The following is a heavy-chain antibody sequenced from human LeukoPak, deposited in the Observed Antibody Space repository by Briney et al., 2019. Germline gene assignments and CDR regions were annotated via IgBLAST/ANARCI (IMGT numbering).Heavy chain of an antibody. CDR2: ISYDGSNK. D-gene: IGHD3-3*01. CDR3: ARDLEGNLEDYYFDY. J-gene: IGHJ4*02. CDR1: GFTFSSYT. Sequence: GRSLRLSCAASGFTFSSYTMHWVRQAPGKGLEWVAVISYDGSNKYYADSVKGRFTISRDNSKNTLYLQMNSLRAEDTAVYYCARDLEGNLEDYYFDYWGQGTLVTVSS. V-gene: IGHV3-30*04.